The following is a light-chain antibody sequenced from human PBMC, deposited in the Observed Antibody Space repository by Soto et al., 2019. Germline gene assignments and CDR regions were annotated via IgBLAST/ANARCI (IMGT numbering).Light chain of an antibody. V-gene: IGKV3-20*01. J-gene: IGKJ4*01. CDR2: GAS. Sequence: EIVLTQSPGTLSLSPGERATLSCRTSQSVSSSYLAWYQQKPGQAPRLLIYGASSRATGIPDRFSGSGSGTDFTLTISRLEPEDFAVYYCQQYINSPLTFGGGTKVEIK. CDR1: QSVSSSY. CDR3: QQYINSPLT.